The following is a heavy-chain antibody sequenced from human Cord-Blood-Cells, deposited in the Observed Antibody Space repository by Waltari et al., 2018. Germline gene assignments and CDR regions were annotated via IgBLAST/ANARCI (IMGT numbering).Heavy chain of an antibody. CDR1: GGTFSSYA. D-gene: IGHD6-13*01. J-gene: IGHJ6*03. CDR3: ARDSSSWHAYYYYMDV. V-gene: IGHV1-69*10. Sequence: QVQLVQSGAEVKKPGSSVKVSCKASGGTFSSYAISWVRQAPGQGLEWMGGIIPILGIANYAQKFQGRVTITADKSTSTAYLELSSLRSEDTAVYYCARDSSSWHAYYYYMDVWGKGTTVTVSS. CDR2: IIPILGIA.